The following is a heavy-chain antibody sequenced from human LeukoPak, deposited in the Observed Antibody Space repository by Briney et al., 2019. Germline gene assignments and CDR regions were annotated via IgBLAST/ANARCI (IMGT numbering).Heavy chain of an antibody. Sequence: PGGSLRLSCAASGFSFSDNYMSWIRQAPGKGLEWVSYISNSGSYTNYPDSVKGRFTISRDNAKSSLYLQMNSLRAEDTAVYYCVGARSSTWFDPWGQGALVTVSS. CDR1: GFSFSDNY. D-gene: IGHD3-16*01. CDR2: ISNSGSYT. J-gene: IGHJ5*02. V-gene: IGHV3-11*06. CDR3: VGARSSTWFDP.